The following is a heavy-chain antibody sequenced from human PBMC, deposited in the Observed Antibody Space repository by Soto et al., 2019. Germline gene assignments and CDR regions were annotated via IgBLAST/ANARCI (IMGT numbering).Heavy chain of an antibody. J-gene: IGHJ4*02. CDR3: ARDKGYCSGASCPDFDY. CDR1: GGTLSSYT. V-gene: IGHV1-69*08. D-gene: IGHD2-15*01. Sequence: QVQLVQSGAEVKKPGSSVKVSCKASGGTLSSYTFSWVRQAPGQGLEWMGRIIPNLGITNYAQKFQGRITIVVDKSTSTAYMERLSLRSEDTAVYYCARDKGYCSGASCPDFDYWGQGTLVTVSS. CDR2: IIPNLGIT.